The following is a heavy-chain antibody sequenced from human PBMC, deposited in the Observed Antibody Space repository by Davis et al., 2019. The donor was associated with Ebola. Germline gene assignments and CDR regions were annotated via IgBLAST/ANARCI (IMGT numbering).Heavy chain of an antibody. J-gene: IGHJ4*02. V-gene: IGHV4-4*02. CDR1: GDSISSDKW. Sequence: MPSETLSLTCAVSGDSISSDKWWRWVRQPPGRGLEWIGEVYHTGRINYNPSLKSPVTISVDKSKNQFSLNLNSVTAADTAVYYCTRGSHTVTSFPFDYWGQGTLVTVSS. D-gene: IGHD4-17*01. CDR2: VYHTGRI. CDR3: TRGSHTVTSFPFDY.